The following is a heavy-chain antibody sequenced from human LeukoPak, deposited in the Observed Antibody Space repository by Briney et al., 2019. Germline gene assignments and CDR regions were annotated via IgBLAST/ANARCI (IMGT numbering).Heavy chain of an antibody. CDR2: ISWNSGSI. CDR3: AKDEGIAVAGFFDY. Sequence: GGSLRLSCAASGFTFDDYAMHWVRQAPGKGLEWVSGISWNSGSIGYADSVKGRFTISRDNAKNSLYLQMNSLRAEDTALYYCAKDEGIAVAGFFDYWGQGTLVTVSS. V-gene: IGHV3-9*01. J-gene: IGHJ4*02. CDR1: GFTFDDYA. D-gene: IGHD6-19*01.